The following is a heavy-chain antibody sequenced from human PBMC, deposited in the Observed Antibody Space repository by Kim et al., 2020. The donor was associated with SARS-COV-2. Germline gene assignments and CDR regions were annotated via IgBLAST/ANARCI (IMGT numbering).Heavy chain of an antibody. CDR2: INHSGST. Sequence: SETLSLTCAVYGGSFSGYYWSWIRQPPGKGLEWIGEINHSGSTNYNPSLKSRVTISVDTSKNQFSLKLSSVTAADTAVYYCAIWNWHDYGVIWGQGTLVTVSS. D-gene: IGHD4-17*01. CDR3: AIWNWHDYGVI. V-gene: IGHV4-34*01. J-gene: IGHJ4*02. CDR1: GGSFSGYY.